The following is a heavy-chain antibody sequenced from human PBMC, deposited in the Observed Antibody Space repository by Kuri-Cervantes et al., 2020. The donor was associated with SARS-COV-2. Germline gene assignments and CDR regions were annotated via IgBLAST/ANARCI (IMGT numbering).Heavy chain of an antibody. V-gene: IGHV1-46*01. J-gene: IGHJ4*02. CDR2: INPGGGAT. CDR1: GYTFTNYY. D-gene: IGHD5-24*01. CDR3: ARDGRAGYNREFLTD. Sequence: ASVKVSCKASGYTFTNYYIHWVRQAPGQGLEWMGIINPGGGATTYAQKFQGRVTMTRDTSTSTVYMELSSLRSEDTAVYFCARDGRAGYNREFLTDWGQGTLVTVSS.